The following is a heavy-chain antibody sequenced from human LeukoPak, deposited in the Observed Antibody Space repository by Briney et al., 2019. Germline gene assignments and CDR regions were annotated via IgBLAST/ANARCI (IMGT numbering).Heavy chain of an antibody. V-gene: IGHV1-69*13. CDR3: ARDTGPYSGSYYEDFDY. J-gene: IGHJ4*02. CDR1: GGTFSSYA. CDR2: IIPIFGTA. D-gene: IGHD1-26*01. Sequence: SVKVSCKASGGTFSSYAISWVRQAPGQGLEWMGGIIPIFGTANYAQKFQGRVTITADESTSTAYMELSSLGSEDTAVYYCARDTGPYSGSYYEDFDYWGQGTLVTVSS.